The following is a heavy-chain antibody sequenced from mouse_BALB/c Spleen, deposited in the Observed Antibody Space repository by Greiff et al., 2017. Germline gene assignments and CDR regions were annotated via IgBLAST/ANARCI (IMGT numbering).Heavy chain of an antibody. CDR1: GFNIKDTY. V-gene: IGHV14-3*02. Sequence: EVKLQQSGAELVKPGASVKLSCTASGFNIKDTYMHWVKQRPEQGLEWIGRIDPANGNTKYDPKFQGKATITADTSSNTAYLQLSSLTSEDTAVYYCASIATVVSPNVWGAGTTVTVSS. CDR2: IDPANGNT. CDR3: ASIATVVSPNV. D-gene: IGHD1-1*01. J-gene: IGHJ1*01.